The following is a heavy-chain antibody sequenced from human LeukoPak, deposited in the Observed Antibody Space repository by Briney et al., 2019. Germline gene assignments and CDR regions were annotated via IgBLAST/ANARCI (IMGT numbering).Heavy chain of an antibody. CDR3: ARGSPINYYDSSGYYSGINYLDY. CDR2: ISISGSKT. J-gene: IGHJ4*02. CDR1: EFDFSSHA. D-gene: IGHD3-22*01. Sequence: GGSLRLSCAASEFDFSSHAMTWVRQAPGKGLEWVSAISISGSKTYYADSVKGRFTISRDNSKNTLYLQMNSLRAEDTAVYYCARGSPINYYDSSGYYSGINYLDYWGQGTLVTVSS. V-gene: IGHV3-23*01.